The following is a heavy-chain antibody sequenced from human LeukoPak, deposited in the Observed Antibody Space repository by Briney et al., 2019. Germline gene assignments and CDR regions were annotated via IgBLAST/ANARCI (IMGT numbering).Heavy chain of an antibody. D-gene: IGHD2-15*01. Sequence: SETLSLTCTVSGGSISSGSYYWSWIRQPAGKGLEWIGRIYTSGSTNYNPSLKSRVTISLDTSKNQFSLKLSSVTAADTAVYYCARETRSGGSLLRGNWFDPWSQGTLVTVSS. CDR2: IYTSGST. CDR1: GGSISSGSYY. J-gene: IGHJ5*02. V-gene: IGHV4-61*02. CDR3: ARETRSGGSLLRGNWFDP.